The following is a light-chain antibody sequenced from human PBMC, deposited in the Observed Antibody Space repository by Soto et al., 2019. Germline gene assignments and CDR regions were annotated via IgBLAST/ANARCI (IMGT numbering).Light chain of an antibody. V-gene: IGKV3-20*01. Sequence: QSPATLSVSPGGRATLFWRASRSVTSNYLAWYQQKPGQAPRLLIYGVSSRATGIPERFSGSGSGTDFTLTISRLEPEDFAVYYCQQYGGSPRTFGQGTKVDIK. CDR2: GVS. CDR3: QQYGGSPRT. J-gene: IGKJ1*01. CDR1: RSVTSNY.